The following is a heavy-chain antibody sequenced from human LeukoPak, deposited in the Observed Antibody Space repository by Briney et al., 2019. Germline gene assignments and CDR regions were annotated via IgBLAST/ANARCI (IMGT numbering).Heavy chain of an antibody. CDR1: GGSVSSYY. V-gene: IGHV4-59*02. J-gene: IGHJ1*01. D-gene: IGHD6-19*01. CDR2: IYYSGST. Sequence: SETLSLTCTVSGGSVSSYYWNWIRQPPGKGLEWIGYIYYSGSTNYNPSLKSRVTISVDTSKNQFSLKLSSVTAADTAVYYCARGGWYPESFQHWGQGALVTVSS. CDR3: ARGGWYPESFQH.